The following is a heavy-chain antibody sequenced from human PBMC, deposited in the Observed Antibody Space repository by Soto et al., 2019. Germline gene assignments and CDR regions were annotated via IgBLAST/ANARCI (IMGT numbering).Heavy chain of an antibody. CDR2: IYWDDYK. V-gene: IGHV2-5*02. CDR3: VHKGGGDRILDY. CDR1: GFSLSTSGVG. Sequence: QITLKESGPALVKPTQTLTLTCTFSGFSLSTSGVGVGWIRQPPGEALEWLALIYWDDYKHFRPSLESRLTITQDTSKNQVVLTMTNMDPVDTATYYCVHKGGGDRILDYWGQGTLVTVSS. D-gene: IGHD3-16*01. J-gene: IGHJ4*02.